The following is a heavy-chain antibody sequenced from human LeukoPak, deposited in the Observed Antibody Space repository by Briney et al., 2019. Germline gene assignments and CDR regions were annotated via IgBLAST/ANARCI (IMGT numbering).Heavy chain of an antibody. Sequence: ASVKVSCKASGYTFTSYGISWVRQAPGQGLEWMGWISAYNGNTNYAQKLQGRVTMTTDTSTSTAYMELRSLRSDDTAVYYCAIVVPAGHTRDAFDIWGQGTMVTVSS. CDR2: ISAYNGNT. J-gene: IGHJ3*02. V-gene: IGHV1-18*01. D-gene: IGHD2-2*01. CDR3: AIVVPAGHTRDAFDI. CDR1: GYTFTSYG.